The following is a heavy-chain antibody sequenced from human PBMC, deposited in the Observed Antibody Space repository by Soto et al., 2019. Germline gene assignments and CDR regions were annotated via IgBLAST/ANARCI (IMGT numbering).Heavy chain of an antibody. D-gene: IGHD2-15*01. J-gene: IGHJ4*02. CDR3: AREPGCSGGSCAVEYYFDY. CDR1: GGSISSGGYY. Sequence: QVQLQESGPGLVKPSQTLSLTCTVSGGSISSGGYYWSWIRQHPGKGLEWIGYIYYSGSTYYNPSLKSRVTISVDTSKNQFSLKLSSVTAADTAVYYCAREPGCSGGSCAVEYYFDYWGQGTLVTVSS. V-gene: IGHV4-31*03. CDR2: IYYSGST.